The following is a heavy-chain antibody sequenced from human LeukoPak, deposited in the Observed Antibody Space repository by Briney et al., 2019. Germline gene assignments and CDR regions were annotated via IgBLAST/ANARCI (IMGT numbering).Heavy chain of an antibody. D-gene: IGHD3-10*01. CDR1: GVSFSGHY. CDR2: INHSGST. Sequence: SETLSLTCAVYGVSFSGHYWSWIRQPPGKGLEWIGEINHSGSTNHNPSLKSRVTISVDTSKNQFSLKLSSVTAADTAVYYCARHYYGSGRTGGMDVWGQGTTVTVSS. CDR3: ARHYYGSGRTGGMDV. J-gene: IGHJ6*02. V-gene: IGHV4-34*01.